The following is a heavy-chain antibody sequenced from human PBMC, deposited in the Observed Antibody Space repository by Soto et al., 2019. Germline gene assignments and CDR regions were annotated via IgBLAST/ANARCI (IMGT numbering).Heavy chain of an antibody. J-gene: IGHJ4*02. Sequence: GGSLRLSCAASGFTFSDYYMSWIRQAPGKGLEWVSYISSSSSYTNYADSVKGRFTISRDNAKNSLYLQMNSLRAEDTAVYYCARGRLYYYDSNGYPLDYWGQGTLVTVSS. D-gene: IGHD3-22*01. V-gene: IGHV3-11*06. CDR2: ISSSSSYT. CDR3: ARGRLYYYDSNGYPLDY. CDR1: GFTFSDYY.